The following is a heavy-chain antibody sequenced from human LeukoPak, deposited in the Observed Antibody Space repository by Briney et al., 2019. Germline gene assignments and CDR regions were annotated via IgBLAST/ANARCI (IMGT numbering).Heavy chain of an antibody. V-gene: IGHV1-46*01. J-gene: IGHJ4*02. Sequence: ASVKVSCKASGYTLTNHYIHWVRQAPGQGLEWMGIMNPSGGSTSYPQKFQGRVTMTRDTSTSTVYMELSSLRSEDTAVYYCARDRVSGGCVTFDYWGQGTLVTVSS. D-gene: IGHD2-15*01. CDR3: ARDRVSGGCVTFDY. CDR2: MNPSGGST. CDR1: GYTLTNHY.